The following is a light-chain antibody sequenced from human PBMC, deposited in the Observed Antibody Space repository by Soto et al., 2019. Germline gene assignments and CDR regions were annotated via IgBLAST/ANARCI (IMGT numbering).Light chain of an antibody. CDR2: GAS. CDR1: QSVSSN. J-gene: IGKJ1*01. CDR3: QQYNNWLGT. Sequence: EIVMTQSPATLSVSPGERANLSCRASQSVSSNLAWYQQKPGQAPRLLIYGASTRATGIPARFSGSGSGTDFTLTISSLQSEDFAVYYCQQYNNWLGTFGQGTKVEIK. V-gene: IGKV3-15*01.